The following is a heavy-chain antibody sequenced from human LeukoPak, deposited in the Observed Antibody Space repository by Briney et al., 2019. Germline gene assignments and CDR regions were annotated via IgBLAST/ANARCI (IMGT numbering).Heavy chain of an antibody. Sequence: GGSLRLSCAASGFTFSSYEMNWVRQAPGKGLEWVSYISSSGSTIYYADSVKGRFTISRDNAKNSLYLQMNSLRAEDTAVYYCARVVTMVRTNWFDPWGQGTLVTVSS. D-gene: IGHD3-10*01. CDR1: GFTFSSYE. CDR2: ISSSGSTI. V-gene: IGHV3-48*03. CDR3: ARVVTMVRTNWFDP. J-gene: IGHJ5*02.